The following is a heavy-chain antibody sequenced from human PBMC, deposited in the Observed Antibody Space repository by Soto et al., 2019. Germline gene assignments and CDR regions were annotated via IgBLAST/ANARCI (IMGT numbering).Heavy chain of an antibody. CDR1: GYSIISGYY. D-gene: IGHD6-19*01. V-gene: IGHV4-38-2*02. CDR2: IYHSGST. Sequence: SETLSLTCAVSGYSIISGYYLVLIRHPPGKGLEWIGSIYHSGSTYYNPSLKSRVTISVDTSKNQFSLKLSSVTAADTAAYYCARDLIAVAGTFDYWGQGTLVTVSS. J-gene: IGHJ4*02. CDR3: ARDLIAVAGTFDY.